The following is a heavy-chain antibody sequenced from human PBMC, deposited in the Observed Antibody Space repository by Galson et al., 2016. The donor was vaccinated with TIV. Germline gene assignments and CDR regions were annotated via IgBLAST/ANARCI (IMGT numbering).Heavy chain of an antibody. CDR2: INHSGTT. V-gene: IGHV4-34*01. CDR3: ARGPRLRTSLFEDITETFDY. CDR1: GGSFSGYF. D-gene: IGHD4-17*01. Sequence: ETLSLTCAVYGGSFSGYFWSWIRQSPGGGLEWIGEINHSGTTRYSPSLKSRVTISLDMAKNQLSLKVTSVTAADTAVYYCARGPRLRTSLFEDITETFDYWGQGARVTVSS. J-gene: IGHJ4*02.